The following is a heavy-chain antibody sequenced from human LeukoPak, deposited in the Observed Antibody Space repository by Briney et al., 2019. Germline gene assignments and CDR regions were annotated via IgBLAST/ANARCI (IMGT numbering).Heavy chain of an antibody. D-gene: IGHD3-10*01. CDR1: GESFSGYY. J-gene: IGHJ4*02. Sequence: SETLSLTXAVYGESFSGYYWSWIRQPPGKGLTWIGEINHSGSTNYNPSLKSRVTISVDTSKNQFSLKLSSVTAADTAVYYCARNRYYGSGSYYHRFDYWGQGTLVTVSS. CDR2: INHSGST. CDR3: ARNRYYGSGSYYHRFDY. V-gene: IGHV4-34*01.